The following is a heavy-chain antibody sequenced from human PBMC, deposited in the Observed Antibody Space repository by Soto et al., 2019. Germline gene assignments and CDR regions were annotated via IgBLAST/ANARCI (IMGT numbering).Heavy chain of an antibody. CDR3: AKDAAYYYGSGSPLDY. V-gene: IGHV3-23*01. D-gene: IGHD3-10*01. J-gene: IGHJ4*02. Sequence: EVQLLESGGGLVQPGGSLRLSCAASGFTFSSYAMSWVRQAPGEGLEWVSTISGSGGSTYHADSVRGRFSISRDKSKNTLYLQMNSLRAEDTAVYYCAKDAAYYYGSGSPLDYWGQGTLVTVSS. CDR1: GFTFSSYA. CDR2: ISGSGGST.